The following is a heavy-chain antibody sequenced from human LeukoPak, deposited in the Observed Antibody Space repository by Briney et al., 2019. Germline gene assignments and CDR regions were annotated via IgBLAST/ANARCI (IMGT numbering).Heavy chain of an antibody. CDR3: TRGPIPLWLYYGMGV. D-gene: IGHD5-18*01. V-gene: IGHV3-49*04. J-gene: IGHJ6*02. Sequence: GGSLRLSCIASGFTLGDHAMSWVRQAPGGGRVCVGFMRRKSYRGTIRYRAGVERRFKISIDDSKSIAYLQMNSLKIEETTVYYCTRGPIPLWLYYGMGVWGQGTTVIVSS. CDR2: MRRKSYRGTI. CDR1: GFTLGDHA.